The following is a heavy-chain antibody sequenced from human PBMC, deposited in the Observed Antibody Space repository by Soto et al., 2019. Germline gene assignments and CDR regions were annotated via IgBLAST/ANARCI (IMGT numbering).Heavy chain of an antibody. CDR2: ISYRGNT. Sequence: SETLSLTCGVSCYSITSGFYWGWIRQPPGKGLEWIATISYRGNTYYNPSLDSRISIAVDTPKNQFSLRLTSVTAADTALYYCTRGAGAPMVRFDYWGHGTLVNVSS. D-gene: IGHD5-18*01. CDR1: CYSITSGFY. V-gene: IGHV4-38-2*01. CDR3: TRGAGAPMVRFDY. J-gene: IGHJ4*01.